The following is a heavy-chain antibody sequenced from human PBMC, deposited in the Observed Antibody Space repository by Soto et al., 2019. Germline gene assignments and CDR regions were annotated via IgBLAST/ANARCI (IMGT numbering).Heavy chain of an antibody. J-gene: IGHJ5*02. D-gene: IGHD3-9*01. V-gene: IGHV4-4*02. CDR1: GGSISNNRW. CDR2: IHDRGST. Sequence: QVKLQESGPGLEKPSGTLSLTCAVSGGSISNNRWWTWVRQAPGKGLEWIGEIHDRGSTNYNLSLKSRATVSIDRSKNQFSLEMRAVTAADTPVSYCAGQWAAGYGAFDPWGQGTLVTVSS. CDR3: AGQWAAGYGAFDP.